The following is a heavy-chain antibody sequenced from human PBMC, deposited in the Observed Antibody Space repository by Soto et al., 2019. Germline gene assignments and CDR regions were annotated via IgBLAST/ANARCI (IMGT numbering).Heavy chain of an antibody. CDR2: INAGNGNT. CDR1: GYTFTSYA. V-gene: IGHV1-3*01. Sequence: VASVKVSCMASGYTFTSYAMHWVRQAPRQRLEWMGWINAGNGNTKYSQKFQGRVTITRDTSASTAYMELSSLRSEDTAVYYCARDSLYCSGGSCPAFDYWGQGTLVTVSS. J-gene: IGHJ4*02. D-gene: IGHD2-15*01. CDR3: ARDSLYCSGGSCPAFDY.